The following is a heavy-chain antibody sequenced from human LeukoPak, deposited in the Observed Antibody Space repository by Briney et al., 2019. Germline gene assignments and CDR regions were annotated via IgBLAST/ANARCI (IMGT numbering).Heavy chain of an antibody. D-gene: IGHD3-10*01. J-gene: IGHJ4*02. V-gene: IGHV3-33*01. CDR3: ARGGAVGDYFDY. Sequence: GRSLRLSCAASGFNFRNYGMDWVRQAPGKGLEWVAVIWYDESHEYYADSVQGRFTISRDNSRNMLYLQMDSLRPEDTAVYYCARGGAVGDYFDYWGQGNLVTVSS. CDR2: IWYDESHE. CDR1: GFNFRNYG.